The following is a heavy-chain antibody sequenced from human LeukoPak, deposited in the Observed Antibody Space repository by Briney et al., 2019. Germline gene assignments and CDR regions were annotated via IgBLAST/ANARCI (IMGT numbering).Heavy chain of an antibody. CDR1: GGTFSSYA. Sequence: SVKVSCKASGGTFSSYAISWVRQAPGQGLEWMGGIIPIFGTANYAQKFQGRVTMTRDMSTSTVYMELSSLRSEDTAVYYCARDLWSGGWAHAFDIWGQGTMVTVSS. D-gene: IGHD3-10*02. J-gene: IGHJ3*02. CDR2: IIPIFGTA. V-gene: IGHV1-69*05. CDR3: ARDLWSGGWAHAFDI.